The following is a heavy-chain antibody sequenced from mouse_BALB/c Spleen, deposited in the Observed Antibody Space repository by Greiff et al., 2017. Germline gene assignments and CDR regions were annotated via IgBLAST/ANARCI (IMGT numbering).Heavy chain of an antibody. CDR3: ARGLRYFDY. V-gene: IGHV1S137*01. J-gene: IGHJ2*01. CDR2: IITYYGDA. D-gene: IGHD1-1*01. Sequence: QVQLQQSGAELVRPGVSVKISCKGSGYTFTDYAMHWVKQSHAKSLEWIGVIITYYGDASYNQKFKGKATMTVDKSSSTAYMELARLTSEDSAIYYCARGLRYFDYWGQGTTLTVSS. CDR1: GYTFTDYA.